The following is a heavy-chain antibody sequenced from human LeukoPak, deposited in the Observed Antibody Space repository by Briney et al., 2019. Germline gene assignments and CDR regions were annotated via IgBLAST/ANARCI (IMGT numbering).Heavy chain of an antibody. CDR1: GGTFSSYA. D-gene: IGHD6-19*01. CDR2: IIPILGIA. Sequence: GASVKVSCKASGGTFSSYAISWVRQAPGQGLEWMGRIIPILGIANYAQKFQGRVTITADKSTSTAYMELSSLRSEDTAVYYCARAVAGTGAYYYYYGMDVWGQGTTVTVSS. V-gene: IGHV1-69*04. CDR3: ARAVAGTGAYYYYYGMDV. J-gene: IGHJ6*02.